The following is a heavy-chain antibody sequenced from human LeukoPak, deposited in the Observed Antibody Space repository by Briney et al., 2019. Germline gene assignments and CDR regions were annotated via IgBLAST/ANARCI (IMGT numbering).Heavy chain of an antibody. CDR1: GFTFGEYG. CDR3: AKDIHIGHGSGWPES. Sequence: PGGSLRLSCVGSGFTFGEYGMHWVRQVPGKGLEWVSHITWDGGSTYYAGSVKGRFTISRDNSKNSPYLQMNSLGAEDTALYYCAKDIHIGHGSGWPESWGQGTLVTVSS. V-gene: IGHV3-43D*03. D-gene: IGHD6-19*01. J-gene: IGHJ5*02. CDR2: ITWDGGST.